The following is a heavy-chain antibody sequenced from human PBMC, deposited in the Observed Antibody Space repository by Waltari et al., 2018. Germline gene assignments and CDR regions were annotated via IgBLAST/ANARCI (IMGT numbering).Heavy chain of an antibody. Sequence: QVQLVQSGAEVKEPGASVKVSCKASGYTFTGYYMHWVRQAPGQGLEWMGWIKPDSGGTNYAQNFQGRVTMTRDTSISTAYMELSRLRSDDTAVYYCARDRGYSGYVNFDSWGQGTLVTFSS. CDR3: ARDRGYSGYVNFDS. CDR1: GYTFTGYY. V-gene: IGHV1-2*02. CDR2: IKPDSGGT. D-gene: IGHD5-12*01. J-gene: IGHJ4*02.